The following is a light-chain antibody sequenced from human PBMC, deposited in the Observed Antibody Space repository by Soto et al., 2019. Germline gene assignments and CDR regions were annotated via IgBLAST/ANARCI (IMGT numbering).Light chain of an antibody. J-gene: IGKJ1*01. CDR3: QQYNNWWT. V-gene: IGKV3-15*01. Sequence: EVVMTQSPATVSVSPGERATLSCRASQSVSSSLAWYQQKPGQAPRLLIYGASTRATGIPARFSGSGSGTEFTLTISSLQSEDFAVYYCQQYNNWWTFGQGTKVAI. CDR2: GAS. CDR1: QSVSSS.